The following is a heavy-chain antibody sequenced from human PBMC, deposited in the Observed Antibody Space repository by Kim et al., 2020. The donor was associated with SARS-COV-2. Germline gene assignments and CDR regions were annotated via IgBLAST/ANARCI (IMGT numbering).Heavy chain of an antibody. CDR1: GFTVSSNY. J-gene: IGHJ6*02. CDR2: IYSGGST. Sequence: GGSLRLSCAASGFTVSSNYMSWVRQAPGKGLEWVSLIYSGGSTYYADSVKGRFTISRDNSKNTLYLQMNSLRAEDTAVYYCARDLVIYGMDVWGQGTTVTVSS. V-gene: IGHV3-66*01. CDR3: ARDLVIYGMDV. D-gene: IGHD2-21*01.